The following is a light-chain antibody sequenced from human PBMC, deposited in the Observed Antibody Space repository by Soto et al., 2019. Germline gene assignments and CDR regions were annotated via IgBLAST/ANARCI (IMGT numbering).Light chain of an antibody. CDR2: GAS. V-gene: IGKV3-15*01. CDR1: QSVSCN. CDR3: QQYNNWPRT. Sequence: EIVMTQSPATLSVSPGERATLSCRPSQSVSCNLAWYQQKPGQAPRLLNYGASTRATGIPARFSGSGSGTEFTLTISSLQSEDFAVYYCQQYNNWPRTFGQGTKV. J-gene: IGKJ1*01.